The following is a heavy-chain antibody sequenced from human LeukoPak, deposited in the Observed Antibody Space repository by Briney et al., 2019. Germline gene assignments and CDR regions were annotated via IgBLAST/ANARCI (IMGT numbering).Heavy chain of an antibody. D-gene: IGHD2-2*01. Sequence: GGSLRLSCAASGFTFSSYSMNWVRQAPGKGLEWVSSISSSSSYIYYADSVKGRFTISRDNAKNSLYLQMNSLRAEDTAVYYCARSDCSSTSCQEANYYYYYYMDVWGKGTTVTVSS. V-gene: IGHV3-21*01. J-gene: IGHJ6*03. CDR2: ISSSSSYI. CDR1: GFTFSSYS. CDR3: ARSDCSSTSCQEANYYYYYYMDV.